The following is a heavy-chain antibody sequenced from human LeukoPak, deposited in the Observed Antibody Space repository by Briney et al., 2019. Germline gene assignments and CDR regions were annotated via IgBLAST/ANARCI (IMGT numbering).Heavy chain of an antibody. CDR1: GFTFSSYG. CDR3: AREGVVPAAMRGSSDYYYMDV. CDR2: IWYDGSNK. V-gene: IGHV3-33*01. D-gene: IGHD2-2*01. Sequence: GRSLRLSCAASGFTFSSYGMHWVRQAPGKGLEWVAVIWYDGSNKYYADSVKGRFTISRDNPKNTLYLQMNSLRAEDTAVYYCAREGVVPAAMRGSSDYYYMDVWGKGTTVTVSS. J-gene: IGHJ6*03.